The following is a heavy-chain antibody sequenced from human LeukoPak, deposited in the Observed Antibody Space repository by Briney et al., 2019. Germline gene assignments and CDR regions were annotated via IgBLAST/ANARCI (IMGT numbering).Heavy chain of an antibody. V-gene: IGHV3-23*01. CDR2: ISGSGGST. CDR3: AKSTMIVVDHFDY. D-gene: IGHD3-22*01. Sequence: GGSLRLSCAASGFTFSSYAMSWVRQAPGKGLEWVSAISGSGGSTYYADSVKGRFTISRDNSKNTLYLQMNSLRAEDTAVYYYAKSTMIVVDHFDYWGQGTLVTVSS. CDR1: GFTFSSYA. J-gene: IGHJ4*02.